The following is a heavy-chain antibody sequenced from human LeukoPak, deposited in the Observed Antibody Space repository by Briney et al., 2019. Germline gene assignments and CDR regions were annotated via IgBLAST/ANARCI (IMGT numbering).Heavy chain of an antibody. CDR1: GFTFSSYG. Sequence: PGGSLRLSCAASGFTFSSYGMHWVRQAPGKGLEWVAVISYDGSKKYYADSVKGRFTISRDNSKNTLYLQMNSLRAEDTAVYYCARVDSSGWLIYGMDVWGQGTTVTVSS. CDR2: ISYDGSKK. CDR3: ARVDSSGWLIYGMDV. D-gene: IGHD6-19*01. J-gene: IGHJ6*02. V-gene: IGHV3-30*03.